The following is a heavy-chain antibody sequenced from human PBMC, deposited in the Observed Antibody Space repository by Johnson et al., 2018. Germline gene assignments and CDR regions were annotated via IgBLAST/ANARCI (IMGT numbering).Heavy chain of an antibody. CDR1: GFTFSSYG. Sequence: VQLVQPGGGVVQPGRSLRLSCAASGFTFSSYGMHWVRQAPGKGLEWVAVIWYDGSNKYYADSVKGRLTISSDNSKNTLYLQMNSLRAEDTAGVYCARVRGVYYYDSSGYYSDDAFDIWGQGTMVTVSS. V-gene: IGHV3-33*01. CDR2: IWYDGSNK. D-gene: IGHD3-22*01. CDR3: ARVRGVYYYDSSGYYSDDAFDI. J-gene: IGHJ3*02.